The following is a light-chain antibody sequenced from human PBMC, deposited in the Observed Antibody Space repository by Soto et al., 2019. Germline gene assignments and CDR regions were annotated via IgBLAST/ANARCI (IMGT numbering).Light chain of an antibody. CDR3: QQYGSSPPHT. CDR1: QSVSSN. V-gene: IGKV3-20*01. J-gene: IGKJ2*01. CDR2: DAS. Sequence: EIVMTQSPATLSVSPGERATLSCRASQSVSSNLAWYQQKPGQAPRLLIYDASSRATGIPDRFSGSGSGTDFTLTISRLEPEDFAVYYCQQYGSSPPHTFGQGTKVEIK.